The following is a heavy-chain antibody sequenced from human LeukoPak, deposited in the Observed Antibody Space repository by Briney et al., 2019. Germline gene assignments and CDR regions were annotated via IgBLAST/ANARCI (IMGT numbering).Heavy chain of an antibody. J-gene: IGHJ3*02. V-gene: IGHV1-24*01. D-gene: IGHD3-10*01. CDR1: GYTLTELS. Sequence: ASGKVSCKVSGYTLTELSMHWVRQAPGKGLEWMGGFDTEDGETIYAQKFQGRVTMTEDTSTDTAYMELSSLRSEDTAVYYCATERLWFGEVGAFDIWGQGTMVTVSS. CDR2: FDTEDGET. CDR3: ATERLWFGEVGAFDI.